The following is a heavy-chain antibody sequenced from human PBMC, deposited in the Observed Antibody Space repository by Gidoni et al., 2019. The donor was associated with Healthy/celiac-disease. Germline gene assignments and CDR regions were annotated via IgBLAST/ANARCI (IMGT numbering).Heavy chain of an antibody. V-gene: IGHV3-21*01. CDR1: GLTFSSYS. J-gene: IGHJ4*02. CDR3: ARDIVGATPDY. D-gene: IGHD1-26*01. CDR2: ISSSSSYI. Sequence: EVQLVESGGGLVKPGGSLRLSCAASGLTFSSYSMNWVRQAPGKGLEWVSSISSSSSYIYYADSVKGRFTISRDNAKNSLYLQMNSLRAEDTAVYYCARDIVGATPDYWGQGTLVTVSS.